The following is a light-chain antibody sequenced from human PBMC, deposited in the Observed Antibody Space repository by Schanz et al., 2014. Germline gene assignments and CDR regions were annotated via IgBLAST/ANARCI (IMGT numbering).Light chain of an antibody. CDR1: QSVSSSY. Sequence: EIVLTQSPGTLSLSPGERATLSCRASQSVSSSYLAWYQQKPGQAPRLLIYGASSRATGIPDRFSGIGSGTDFTLTISRLEPEDFAVYYCQQCGSSPPITFGQGTRLEIK. V-gene: IGKV3-20*01. CDR3: QQCGSSPPIT. J-gene: IGKJ5*01. CDR2: GAS.